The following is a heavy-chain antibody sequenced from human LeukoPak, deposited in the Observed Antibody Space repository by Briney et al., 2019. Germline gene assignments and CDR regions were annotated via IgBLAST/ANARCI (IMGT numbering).Heavy chain of an antibody. D-gene: IGHD3-22*01. CDR1: GGSISSYY. CDR2: IYTSGST. V-gene: IGHV4-4*07. Sequence: PSETLSLTCTVPGGSISSYYWSWIRQPAGKGLEWIGRIYTSGSTNYNPSLKSRVTMSVDTSKDQFSLKLSSVTAADTAVYYCARDRPSRYYYDSSGYWWFDPWGQGTLVTVSS. J-gene: IGHJ5*02. CDR3: ARDRPSRYYYDSSGYWWFDP.